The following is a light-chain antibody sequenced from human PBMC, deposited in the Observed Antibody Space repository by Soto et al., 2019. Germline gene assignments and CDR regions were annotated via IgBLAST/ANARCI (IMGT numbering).Light chain of an antibody. CDR3: SSYASSGAVV. J-gene: IGLJ3*02. CDR1: SSDVGAYNY. V-gene: IGLV2-14*01. Sequence: QSALTQPASVSGSPGQPITISCTGTSSDVGAYNYVSWYQLHPGKAPKLMIYEVNNRPSGVSHRFSGSKSGNTASLTFSGLQPEDEADYSCSSYASSGAVVFGGGTKVTVL. CDR2: EVN.